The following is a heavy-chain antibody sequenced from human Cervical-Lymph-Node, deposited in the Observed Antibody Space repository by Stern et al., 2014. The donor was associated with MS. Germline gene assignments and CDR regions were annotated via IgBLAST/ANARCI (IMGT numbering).Heavy chain of an antibody. Sequence: QVQLVQSGSEVKKPGASVSVSCKASGYIITTHALSWVRQAPGQGLEWVGWINTKTGNSTYAQGFTGRLVFSLDTSVNTTYLQINSLKFDDTAVYYHGMDVWGQGTTVTVSS. CDR2: INTKTGNS. CDR1: GYIITTHA. J-gene: IGHJ6*02. CDR3: GMDV. V-gene: IGHV7-4-1*02.